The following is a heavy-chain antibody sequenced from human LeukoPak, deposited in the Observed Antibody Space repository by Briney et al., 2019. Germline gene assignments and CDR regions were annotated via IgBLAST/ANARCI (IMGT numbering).Heavy chain of an antibody. D-gene: IGHD3-9*01. J-gene: IGHJ3*02. Sequence: GGSLRLSCAASGFTFSDYGMYWVRQAPGKGLEWVAVISYDGGNKYYADSVKGRLTISRDNSKNTLYLQMDSLRVDDTAVYYCATLSFGQYSILSGTLIWGQGTMVTVSS. CDR3: ATLSFGQYSILSGTLI. CDR1: GFTFSDYG. CDR2: ISYDGGNK. V-gene: IGHV3-30*03.